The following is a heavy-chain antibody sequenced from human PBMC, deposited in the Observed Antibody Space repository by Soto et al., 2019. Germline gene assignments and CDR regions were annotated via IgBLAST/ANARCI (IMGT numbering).Heavy chain of an antibody. CDR1: GFTFSSYA. J-gene: IGHJ6*02. Sequence: GGSLRLSCAASGFTFSSYAMSWVRQAPGKGLEWVSAISGSGGSTYYADSVKGRFTISRDNSKNTLYLQMNSLRAEDTAVYYCAKDTRITMIVVVIAHYYYYGMDVWGQGTTVTVSS. CDR3: AKDTRITMIVVVIAHYYYYGMDV. CDR2: ISGSGGST. V-gene: IGHV3-23*01. D-gene: IGHD3-22*01.